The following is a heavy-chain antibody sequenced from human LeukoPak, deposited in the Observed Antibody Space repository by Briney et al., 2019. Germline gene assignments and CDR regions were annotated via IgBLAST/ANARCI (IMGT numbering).Heavy chain of an antibody. Sequence: GGSLRLSCTASGFTLGSHDMHWVRQTTGEGLQWVAAIASGFQIFYAGSVKGRFTVSREDAKKFLYLQMNSLRAGDTAVYYCVREARGYHYTYFDYWGQGTLVTVSS. J-gene: IGHJ4*02. V-gene: IGHV3-13*01. D-gene: IGHD5-18*01. CDR3: VREARGYHYTYFDY. CDR1: GFTLGSHD. CDR2: IASGFQI.